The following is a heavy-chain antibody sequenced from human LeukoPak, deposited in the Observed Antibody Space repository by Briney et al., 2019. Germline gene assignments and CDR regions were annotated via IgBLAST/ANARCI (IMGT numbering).Heavy chain of an antibody. D-gene: IGHD1-26*01. Sequence: AGSLRLSCAASGFTFSSYAMSWVRQAPGKGLEWVSAICGSGGSTYYADSVKGRFTIPKDNSKNTLYLQMNSLRAEDTAVYYCAKVVGPLHPPGLCFDYWGQGTLVTVSS. CDR2: ICGSGGST. CDR3: AKVVGPLHPPGLCFDY. J-gene: IGHJ4*02. CDR1: GFTFSSYA. V-gene: IGHV3-23*01.